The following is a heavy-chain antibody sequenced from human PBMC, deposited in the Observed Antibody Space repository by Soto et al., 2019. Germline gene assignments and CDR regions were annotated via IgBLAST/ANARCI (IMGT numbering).Heavy chain of an antibody. CDR2: ISGSGGST. V-gene: IGHV3-23*01. Sequence: GGSLRLSCAASGFTFSSYAMSWVRQAPGKGLEWVSAISGSGGSTYYADSVKGRFTISRDNSKNTLYLQMNSLRAEDTAVYYCAKAGALDGGNYYYYMDVWGKGTTVTVSS. CDR1: GFTFSSYA. J-gene: IGHJ6*03. CDR3: AKAGALDGGNYYYYMDV. D-gene: IGHD1-26*01.